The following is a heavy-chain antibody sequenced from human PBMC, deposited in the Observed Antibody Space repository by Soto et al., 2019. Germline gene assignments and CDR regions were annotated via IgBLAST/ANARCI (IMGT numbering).Heavy chain of an antibody. CDR1: GFTFSSYA. CDR2: ISGSGGST. V-gene: IGHV3-23*01. CDR3: AKDRNIVVVVAATGNFNWFDP. D-gene: IGHD2-15*01. J-gene: IGHJ5*02. Sequence: GGSLRLSCAASGFTFSSYAMSWVRQAPGKGLEWVSAISGSGGSTYYADSVKGRFTISRDNSKNTLYLQMNSLRAEDTAVYYCAKDRNIVVVVAATGNFNWFDPWGQGTLVTVSS.